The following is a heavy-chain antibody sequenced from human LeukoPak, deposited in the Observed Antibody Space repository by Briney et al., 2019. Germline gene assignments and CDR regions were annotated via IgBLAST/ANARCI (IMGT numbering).Heavy chain of an antibody. CDR3: AREIVASDLYYYYYMDV. V-gene: IGHV1-2*02. CDR2: INPNSGGT. CDR1: GYTFTGYY. J-gene: IGHJ6*03. Sequence: ASVKVSCKASGYTFTGYYMHWVRQAPGQGLEWMGWINPNSGGTNYAQKFQGRVTMTRDTSISAAYMELSRLRSDDTAVYYCAREIVASDLYYYYYMDVWGKGTTVTVSS. D-gene: IGHD5-12*01.